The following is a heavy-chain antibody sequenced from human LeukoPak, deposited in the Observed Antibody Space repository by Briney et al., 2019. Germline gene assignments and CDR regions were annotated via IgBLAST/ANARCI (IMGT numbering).Heavy chain of an antibody. CDR2: ISGSGGST. CDR1: GFTFSSYA. CDR3: AKDVEDCSSTSCYTDYFDY. J-gene: IGHJ4*02. Sequence: GGSLRLSCAASGFTFSSYAMSWVRQAPGKGLEWVSAISGSGGSTYYADSMKGRFTIPRDNSKNTLYLQMNSLRAEDTAVYYCAKDVEDCSSTSCYTDYFDYWGQGTLVTVSS. V-gene: IGHV3-23*01. D-gene: IGHD2-2*02.